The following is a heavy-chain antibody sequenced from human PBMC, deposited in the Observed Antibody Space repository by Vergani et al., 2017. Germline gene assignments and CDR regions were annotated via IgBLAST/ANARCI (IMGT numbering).Heavy chain of an antibody. CDR1: GFIFSDYW. CDR2: IHLDGSAE. CDR3: SGDIPGGLYDFDY. J-gene: IGHJ4*02. D-gene: IGHD2-2*02. Sequence: EVQLVESGGALVQPGGSLRLSCIGSGFIFSDYWMSWVRQAPGKGLEFVANIHLDGSAENYVDSVKGRFAITSDNAKNSVILQMNNLRAEDTAIYYCSGDIPGGLYDFDYWGQGTLVTVSS. V-gene: IGHV3-7*01.